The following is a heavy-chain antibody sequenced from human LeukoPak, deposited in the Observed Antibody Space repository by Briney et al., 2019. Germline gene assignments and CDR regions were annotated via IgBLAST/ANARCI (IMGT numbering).Heavy chain of an antibody. Sequence: GASVKVSCKASGYTFTSDGISWVRQAPGQGLEWMGWISAYNGNTNYAQKLQGRVTMTTDTSTSTAYMELRSLRSDDTAVYYCARLLGYCSGGSCYSVGGEFDYWGQGTLVTVSS. J-gene: IGHJ4*02. V-gene: IGHV1-18*01. CDR3: ARLLGYCSGGSCYSVGGEFDY. CDR1: GYTFTSDG. D-gene: IGHD2-15*01. CDR2: ISAYNGNT.